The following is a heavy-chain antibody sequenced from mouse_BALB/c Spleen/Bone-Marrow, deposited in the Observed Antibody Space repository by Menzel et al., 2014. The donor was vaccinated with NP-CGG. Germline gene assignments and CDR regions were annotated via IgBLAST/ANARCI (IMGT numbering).Heavy chain of an antibody. D-gene: IGHD1-2*01. CDR2: ILPGSGST. CDR3: ERSRYYGYGWYFDV. Sequence: QVQLQQSGAELMKPGASVKISCKATGYTFSSYRIEWVKQRPGHGLEWIGEILPGSGSTDYNEKFKGKATFTADTSSNTAYMQLSSLTSEDSAVYYCERSRYYGYGWYFDVWGAGTTVTVSS. V-gene: IGHV1-9*01. J-gene: IGHJ1*01. CDR1: GYTFSSYR.